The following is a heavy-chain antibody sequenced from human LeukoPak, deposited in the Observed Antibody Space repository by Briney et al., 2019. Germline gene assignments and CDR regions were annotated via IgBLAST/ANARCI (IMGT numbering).Heavy chain of an antibody. J-gene: IGHJ5*02. CDR2: IWYDGSNK. D-gene: IGHD6-13*01. Sequence: GRSLRLSCAASGFTFSSYGMHWVRQAPGKGLEWVAVIWYDGSNKYYADSVKGRFTISKDNSKNTLYLQMNSLRAEDTAVYYCARGKSSSWTYRDSNWFYPCGQGTLFTVSS. CDR3: ARGKSSSWTYRDSNWFYP. CDR1: GFTFSSYG. V-gene: IGHV3-33*01.